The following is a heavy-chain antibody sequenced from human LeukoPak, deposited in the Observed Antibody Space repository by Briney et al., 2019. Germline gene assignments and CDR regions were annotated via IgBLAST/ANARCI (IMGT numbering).Heavy chain of an antibody. CDR1: GGSISSYY. J-gene: IGHJ4*02. CDR3: ARDSAADLIAVAGTVLFDY. V-gene: IGHV4-4*07. D-gene: IGHD6-19*01. Sequence: SETLSPTRTVSGGSISSYYWSWIRQPAGKGLEWIGRIYTSGSTNYNPSLKSRVTMSVDTSKNQFSLKLSSVTAADTAVYYCARDSAADLIAVAGTVLFDYWGQGTLVTVSS. CDR2: IYTSGST.